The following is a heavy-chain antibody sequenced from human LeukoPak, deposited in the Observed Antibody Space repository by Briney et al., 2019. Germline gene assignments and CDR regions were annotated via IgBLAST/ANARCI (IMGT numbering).Heavy chain of an antibody. CDR1: GYTFISYY. CDR3: ASKYSGYDYGTPYYYYGMDV. D-gene: IGHD5-12*01. Sequence: ASVKVSCKASGYTFISYYMHWVRQAPGQGLEWMGWINPNSGGTNYAQKFQGRVTMTRDTSISTAYMELSRLRSDDTAVYYCASKYSGYDYGTPYYYYGMDVWGQGTTVTVSS. CDR2: INPNSGGT. J-gene: IGHJ6*02. V-gene: IGHV1-2*02.